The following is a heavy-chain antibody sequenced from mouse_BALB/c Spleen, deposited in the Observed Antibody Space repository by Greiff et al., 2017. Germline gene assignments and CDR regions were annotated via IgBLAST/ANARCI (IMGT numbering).Heavy chain of an antibody. CDR3: AREEVPYGSSYDY. J-gene: IGHJ2*01. Sequence: QVQLQQSGPELVKPGASVRISCKASGYTFTSYYIHWVKQRPGQGLEWIGWIYPGNVNTKYNEKFKGKATLTADKSSSTAYMQLSSLTSEDSAVYFCAREEVPYGSSYDYWGQGTTLTVSS. CDR1: GYTFTSYY. V-gene: IGHV1S56*01. D-gene: IGHD1-1*01. CDR2: IYPGNVNT.